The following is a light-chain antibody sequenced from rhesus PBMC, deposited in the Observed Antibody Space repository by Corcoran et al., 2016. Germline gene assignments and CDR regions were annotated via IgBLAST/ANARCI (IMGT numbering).Light chain of an antibody. CDR1: QSVSSY. CDR2: GAS. V-gene: IGKV3-53*01. CDR3: QKYSSSPYS. J-gene: IGKJ2*01. Sequence: QVILTQSPATLSLSPGERATLSCRASQSVSSYLAWYQQKPGQAPRPLIYGASSRATGIPDRFSGSGSGTEFTLTISSLEPEDFAVYYCQKYSSSPYSFGQGTKVEIK.